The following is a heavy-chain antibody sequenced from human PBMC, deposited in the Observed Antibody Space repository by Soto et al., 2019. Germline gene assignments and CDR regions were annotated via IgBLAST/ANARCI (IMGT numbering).Heavy chain of an antibody. D-gene: IGHD1-26*01. CDR1: GYTFTSYG. CDR2: ISAYNGNT. J-gene: IGHJ6*02. CDR3: ARGGSYWGRYYYYGMDV. V-gene: IGHV1-18*01. Sequence: ASVKVSCKASGYTFTSYGISWVRQAPGQGLEWMGWISAYNGNTNYAQKLQGRVTMTTDTSTSTAYMELRSLRSDDTAVYYCARGGSYWGRYYYYGMDVWGQGTTVTVS.